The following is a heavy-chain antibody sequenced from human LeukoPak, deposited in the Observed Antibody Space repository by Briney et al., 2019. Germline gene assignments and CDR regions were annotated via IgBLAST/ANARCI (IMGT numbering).Heavy chain of an antibody. Sequence: ASVKVSCKASGYTFTSYGISWVRQAPGQGLEWMGWISAYNSNTNYAQKLQGRVTMTTDTSTSTAYMELRSPRSDDTAVYYCARDHPDFWSGYAFDYWGQGTLVTVSS. CDR3: ARDHPDFWSGYAFDY. D-gene: IGHD3-3*01. CDR2: ISAYNSNT. V-gene: IGHV1-18*01. CDR1: GYTFTSYG. J-gene: IGHJ4*02.